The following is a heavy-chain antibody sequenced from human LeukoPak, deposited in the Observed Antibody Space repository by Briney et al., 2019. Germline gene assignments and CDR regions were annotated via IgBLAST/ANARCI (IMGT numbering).Heavy chain of an antibody. CDR3: AKRGSGWYCFDY. CDR2: ISGSGGST. J-gene: IGHJ4*02. Sequence: GGSLRLSCAASGFTFSSYAMSWVRQAPGKGLEWVSAISGSGGSTYYADSVKGRFTISRDNSKDTLYLQMNSLRAEDTAVYYCAKRGSGWYCFDYWGQGTLVTVSS. CDR1: GFTFSSYA. V-gene: IGHV3-23*01. D-gene: IGHD6-19*01.